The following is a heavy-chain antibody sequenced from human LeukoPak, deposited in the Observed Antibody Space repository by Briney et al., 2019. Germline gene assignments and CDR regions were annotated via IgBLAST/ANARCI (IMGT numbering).Heavy chain of an antibody. D-gene: IGHD5-12*01. J-gene: IGHJ5*02. CDR3: ARGNSGYDPNWFDP. CDR2: IYYSGST. Sequence: SETLSLTCTVSGGSISSYYWSWIRQPPGKGLEWIGYIYYSGSTNYNPSLKSRVTISVDTSKNQFSLKLSSVTAADTAVYYCARGNSGYDPNWFDPWGQGTLVTVSS. CDR1: GGSISSYY. V-gene: IGHV4-59*12.